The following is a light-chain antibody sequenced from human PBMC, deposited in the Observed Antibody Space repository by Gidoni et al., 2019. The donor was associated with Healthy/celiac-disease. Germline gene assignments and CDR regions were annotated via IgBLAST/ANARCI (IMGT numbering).Light chain of an antibody. CDR3: QQYGSSPFT. V-gene: IGKV3-20*01. Sequence: EIVLTQSPGTLSLSQGERATLSCRASQSVSSSYLAWYQQKPGQPPRLLIYCASSRATGIPDSFSSSGSGTDFTLTISRLEPEDFAVYYCQQYGSSPFTFGPGTKVDIK. CDR2: CAS. CDR1: QSVSSSY. J-gene: IGKJ3*01.